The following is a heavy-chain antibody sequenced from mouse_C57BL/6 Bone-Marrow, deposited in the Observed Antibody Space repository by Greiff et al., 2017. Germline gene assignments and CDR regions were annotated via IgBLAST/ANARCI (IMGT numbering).Heavy chain of an antibody. CDR1: GYTFTDYE. D-gene: IGHD2-2*01. Sequence: VQLQQSGAELVRPGASVTLSCKASGYTFTDYEMHWVKQTPVHGLEWIGAIDPETGGTAYNQKFKGKAILTADKSSSTAYMELRSLTSEDSAVYYCTRSDYGYDEGYYFDYWGQGTTLTVSS. J-gene: IGHJ2*01. CDR3: TRSDYGYDEGYYFDY. CDR2: IDPETGGT. V-gene: IGHV1-15*01.